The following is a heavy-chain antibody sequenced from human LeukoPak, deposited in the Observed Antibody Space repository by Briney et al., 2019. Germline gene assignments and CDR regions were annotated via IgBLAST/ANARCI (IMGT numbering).Heavy chain of an antibody. Sequence: ASVKVSCKTSEYPFTSYYIHWVRQAPGQGLEWMGLINPSSGSTSYAQKFLGRVTMTRDTSTSTVHMDLSSLRSEDMAVYYCARGPWGEIDYWGQGTLVTVSS. D-gene: IGHD1-26*01. V-gene: IGHV1-46*01. CDR3: ARGPWGEIDY. CDR1: EYPFTSYY. CDR2: INPSSGST. J-gene: IGHJ4*02.